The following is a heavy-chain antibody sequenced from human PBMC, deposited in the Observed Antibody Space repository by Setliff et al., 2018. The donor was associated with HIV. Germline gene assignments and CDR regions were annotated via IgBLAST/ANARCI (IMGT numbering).Heavy chain of an antibody. J-gene: IGHJ6*03. V-gene: IGHV3-66*02. CDR1: GFTVSSNY. CDR3: ARVVYYYYYYMDV. Sequence: LRLSCAASGFTVSSNYMSWVRQAPGKGLEWVSVIYSGGSTYYADSVKGRFTISRDNSKNTLYLQMNSLRAEDTAVYYCARVVYYYYYYMDVWGKGTTVTVSS. CDR2: IYSGGST.